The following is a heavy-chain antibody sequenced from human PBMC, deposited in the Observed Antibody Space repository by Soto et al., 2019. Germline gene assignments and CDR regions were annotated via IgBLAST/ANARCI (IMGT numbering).Heavy chain of an antibody. CDR3: ARNGSYYDFWSGYYFGGGMDV. CDR2: INHSGST. D-gene: IGHD3-3*01. J-gene: IGHJ6*02. CDR1: GGSFSGYY. Sequence: SETLSLTCAVYGGSFSGYYWSWIRQPPGKGLEWIGEINHSGSTNYNPSLKSRVTISVDTSKNQSSLKLSSVTAADTAVYYCARNGSYYDFWSGYYFGGGMDVWGQGTTVTVSS. V-gene: IGHV4-34*01.